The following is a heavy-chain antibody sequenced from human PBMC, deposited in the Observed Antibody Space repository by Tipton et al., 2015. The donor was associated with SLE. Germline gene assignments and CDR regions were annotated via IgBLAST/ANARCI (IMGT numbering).Heavy chain of an antibody. CDR2: IFYTGNT. CDR1: GGSISSDY. Sequence: TLSLTCTVSGGSISSDYWTWIRQPPGKGLEWIGHIFYTGNTDYNPSLKSRVTISLDTSKKQFSLTLTAVTSADTAVYYCARRPYYNGMNVLVQGTTVTVSS. V-gene: IGHV4-59*08. CDR3: ARRPYYNGMNV. J-gene: IGHJ6*02.